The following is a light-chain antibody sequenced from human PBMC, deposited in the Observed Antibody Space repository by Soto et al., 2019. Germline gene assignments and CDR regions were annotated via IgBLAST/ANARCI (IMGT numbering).Light chain of an antibody. V-gene: IGKV3-11*01. Sequence: EIVLTQSPATLSLSPGERATLSCRASQSVSSYLACYQQKPGQAPRLLIYDASNGATGIPARFSGSGSGTDFTLTISSLEPEDFAVYYCQQRRNWPPLTFGGGTKVEIK. CDR1: QSVSSY. CDR3: QQRRNWPPLT. J-gene: IGKJ4*01. CDR2: DAS.